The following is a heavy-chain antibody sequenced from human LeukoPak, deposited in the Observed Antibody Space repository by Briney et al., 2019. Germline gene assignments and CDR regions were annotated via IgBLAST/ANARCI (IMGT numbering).Heavy chain of an antibody. D-gene: IGHD6-13*01. CDR2: ISYDGSNK. Sequence: GGSLRLSCAASGFTFSSYAMHWVRQAPGKGLGWVAVISYDGSNKYYADSVKGRFTISRDNSKNTLYLQMNSLRAEDTAVYYCARDGRRGSSWYSYYYYMDVWGKGTTVTVSS. CDR3: ARDGRRGSSWYSYYYYMDV. V-gene: IGHV3-30*04. CDR1: GFTFSSYA. J-gene: IGHJ6*03.